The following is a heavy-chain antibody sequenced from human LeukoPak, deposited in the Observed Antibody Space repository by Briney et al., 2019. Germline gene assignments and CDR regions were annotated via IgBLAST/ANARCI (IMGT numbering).Heavy chain of an antibody. CDR1: GGSISSHY. V-gene: IGHV4-59*11. CDR3: ARVESGPYYYYYMDV. CDR2: IYYSGST. J-gene: IGHJ6*03. D-gene: IGHD1-1*01. Sequence: SETLSLTCTVSGGSISSHYWRWIRQPPGKGLEWIGYIYYSGSTNYNPSLKSRATISVDTSKNQFSLKLSSVTAADTAVYYCARVESGPYYYYYMDVWGKGTTVTVSS.